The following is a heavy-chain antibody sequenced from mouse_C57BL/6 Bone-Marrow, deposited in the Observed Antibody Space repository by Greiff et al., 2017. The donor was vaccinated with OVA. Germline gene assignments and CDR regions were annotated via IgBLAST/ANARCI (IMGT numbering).Heavy chain of an antibody. CDR2: INPNNGGT. Sequence: EVQLQQSGPELVKPGASVKIPCKASGYTFTDYNMDWVKQSHGKSLEWIGDINPNNGGTIYNQKFTGKATLPADKSSSSAYLELRSLTSEDAAVYDCARTGAWGFADWGQRALVTVSA. V-gene: IGHV1-18*01. J-gene: IGHJ3*01. CDR1: GYTFTDYN. D-gene: IGHD4-1*01. CDR3: ARTGAWGFAD.